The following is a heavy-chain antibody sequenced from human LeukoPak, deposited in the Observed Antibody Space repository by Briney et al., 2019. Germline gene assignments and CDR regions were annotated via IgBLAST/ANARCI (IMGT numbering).Heavy chain of an antibody. CDR2: IKSKTDGGTT. Sequence: PGGSLRLSCTVSGVTFSNAWMNWVRQAPGKGLEWVGRIKSKTDGGTTDYAAPVKGRFTISRDDSKNTLYLQMNSLKTEDTAVYYCSTTYYYDSSEGYWGQGTLVTVSS. J-gene: IGHJ4*02. V-gene: IGHV3-15*07. CDR3: STTYYYDSSEGY. CDR1: GVTFSNAW. D-gene: IGHD3-22*01.